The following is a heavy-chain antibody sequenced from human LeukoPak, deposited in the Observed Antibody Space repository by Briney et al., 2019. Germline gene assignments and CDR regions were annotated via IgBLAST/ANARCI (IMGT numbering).Heavy chain of an antibody. Sequence: PSETLSLTCTVSGGSISSYYWSWIRQPPGKGLEWIGYIYYSGSTNYNPSLKSRVTISVDTSKNQFSLKLSSVTAADTAVYYCARDRHYYDSSGYGWFDPWGQGTLVTVSS. V-gene: IGHV4-59*01. CDR1: GGSISSYY. D-gene: IGHD3-22*01. J-gene: IGHJ5*02. CDR3: ARDRHYYDSSGYGWFDP. CDR2: IYYSGST.